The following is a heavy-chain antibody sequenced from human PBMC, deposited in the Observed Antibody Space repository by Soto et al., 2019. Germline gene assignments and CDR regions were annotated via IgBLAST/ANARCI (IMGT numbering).Heavy chain of an antibody. CDR2: IWYDGSNK. V-gene: IGHV3-33*01. J-gene: IGHJ6*02. Sequence: GGSLRLSCEASGFTFSSYATHWVRQAPGKGLEWVAVIWYDGSNKYYADSVKGRFIISRDNSKNTLYLQMNSLRAEDTAVYYCARGSGSGSFISYYYYAMDVWGQGTTVTVSS. CDR1: GFTFSSYA. D-gene: IGHD3-10*01. CDR3: ARGSGSGSFISYYYYAMDV.